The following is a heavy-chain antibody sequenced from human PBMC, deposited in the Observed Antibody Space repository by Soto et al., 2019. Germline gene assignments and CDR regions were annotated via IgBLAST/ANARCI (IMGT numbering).Heavy chain of an antibody. CDR2: INPNSGGT. V-gene: IGHV1-2*02. Sequence: ASVKGSCKASGYTFTGYYMHWVRQAPGQGLEWMGWINPNSGGTNYAQKFQGRVTMTRDTSISTAYMELSRLRSDDTAVYYCATEQQLVPGTSYYGMDVWGQGTTVTVSS. CDR1: GYTFTGYY. D-gene: IGHD6-13*01. J-gene: IGHJ6*02. CDR3: ATEQQLVPGTSYYGMDV.